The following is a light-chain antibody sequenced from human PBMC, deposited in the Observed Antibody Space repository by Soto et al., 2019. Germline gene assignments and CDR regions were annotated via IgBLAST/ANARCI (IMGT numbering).Light chain of an antibody. CDR2: GAS. J-gene: IGKJ5*01. Sequence: EIVLTQSPGTLSLSPGERATLSCRASQSVSSSYLAWYQQKPGQAPRLLIYGASSRATGIPDRFSGSGSGTDFTLTISRLEPEDFAVYYCQQYGSSLITFGQGTRLE. V-gene: IGKV3-20*01. CDR3: QQYGSSLIT. CDR1: QSVSSSY.